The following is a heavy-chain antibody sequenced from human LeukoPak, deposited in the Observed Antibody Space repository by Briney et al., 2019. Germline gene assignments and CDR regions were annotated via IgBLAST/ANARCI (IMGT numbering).Heavy chain of an antibody. Sequence: KPGGSLRLSCAASGFMFSNYDMNWVRQAPGKGLEWVSSISSSSSYIYYADSVKGRFTISRDNAKNSLYLQMNSLRAEDTAVYYCARDAYYYGSGSYWAASNGMDVWGQGTTVTVSS. D-gene: IGHD3-10*01. CDR2: ISSSSSYI. J-gene: IGHJ6*02. V-gene: IGHV3-21*01. CDR3: ARDAYYYGSGSYWAASNGMDV. CDR1: GFMFSNYD.